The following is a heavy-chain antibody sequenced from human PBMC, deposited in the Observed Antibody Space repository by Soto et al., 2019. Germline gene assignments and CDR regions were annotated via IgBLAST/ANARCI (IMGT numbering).Heavy chain of an antibody. D-gene: IGHD1-26*01. CDR2: ISYSGST. V-gene: IGHV4-61*08. J-gene: IGHJ4*02. Sequence: SETLSLTCTVAGASVSSGGFSWSWSRQPPGKGLEWIGSISYSGSTTYYPSLRSRVTISVDTSKNQFSLRLNSVTAADTAIYFCARVTFLIVGSVFSTPFDFWGQGTLVTVSS. CDR3: ARVTFLIVGSVFSTPFDF. CDR1: GASVSSGGFS.